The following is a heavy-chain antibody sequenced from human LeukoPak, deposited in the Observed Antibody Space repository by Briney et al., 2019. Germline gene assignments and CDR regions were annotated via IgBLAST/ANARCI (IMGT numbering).Heavy chain of an antibody. CDR2: INPNSGGT. CDR1: GYTFTGYY. CDR3: ARVPPPPDYDSSGYYGPLYYYGMDV. D-gene: IGHD3-22*01. V-gene: IGHV1-2*02. Sequence: ASVKVSCKASGYTFTGYYMHWVRQAPGQGLEWMGWINPNSGGTNYAQKVQCRVTMTRDTSISTAYMELSRLRSDDTAVYYCARVPPPPDYDSSGYYGPLYYYGMDVWGQGTTVTVSS. J-gene: IGHJ6*02.